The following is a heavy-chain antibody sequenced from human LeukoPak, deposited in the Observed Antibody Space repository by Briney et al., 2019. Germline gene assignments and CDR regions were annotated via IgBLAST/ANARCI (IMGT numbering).Heavy chain of an antibody. CDR3: ARTGQHYDY. CDR2: IYSGGNS. V-gene: IGHV3-53*04. D-gene: IGHD3-10*01. Sequence: PGGSLRLSCAASGFTVSSSYITWLRQAPGKGLEWVSVIYSGGNSYYADSVKGRFTISRHDSKNTVYLQMNSLTFEDTAVYYCARTGQHYDYWGQGTLVTVSS. CDR1: GFTVSSSY. J-gene: IGHJ4*02.